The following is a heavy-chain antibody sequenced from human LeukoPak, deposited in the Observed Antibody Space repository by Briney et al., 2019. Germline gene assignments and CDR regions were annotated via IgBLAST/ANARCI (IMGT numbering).Heavy chain of an antibody. CDR3: ARGSPGESDYFDY. CDR1: GFTFSSCA. CDR2: ISYDGSNK. Sequence: PGGSLRLSCAASGFTFSSCAMHWVRQAPGKGLEWVAVISYDGSNKYYADSVKGRFTISRDNSKNTLYLQMNSLRAEDTAVYYCARGSPGESDYFDYWGQGTLVTVSS. V-gene: IGHV3-30*04. J-gene: IGHJ4*02.